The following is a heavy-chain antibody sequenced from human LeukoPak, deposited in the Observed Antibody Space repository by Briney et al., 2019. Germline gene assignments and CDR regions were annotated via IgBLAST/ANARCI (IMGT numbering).Heavy chain of an antibody. CDR1: GFTFSSYA. J-gene: IGHJ4*02. Sequence: PGGSLRLSCSASGFTFSSYAMHWVRQAPGKGLEYVSAISSNGGSTYYADSVKGRFTISRDNSKNTLYLQMNSLRAEDTAVYYCARGGYGIPFDYWGQGTLVTVSS. CDR3: ARGGYGIPFDY. D-gene: IGHD5-18*01. V-gene: IGHV3-64*04. CDR2: ISSNGGST.